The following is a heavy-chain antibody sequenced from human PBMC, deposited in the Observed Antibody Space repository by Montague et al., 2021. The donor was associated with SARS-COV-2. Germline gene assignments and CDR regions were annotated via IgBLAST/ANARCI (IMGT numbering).Heavy chain of an antibody. D-gene: IGHD3-16*01. Sequence: SETLSLTCSISAVSITSYYWSWVRQPAGKGLEWIGHIYASGSTNXSPSLKSRVRLSIDNPKNQFSLKLESLTAADTAVYYCVRDGGNWYYFDYWGQGALVTVSS. CDR3: VRDGGNWYYFDY. V-gene: IGHV4-4*07. CDR1: AVSITSYY. J-gene: IGHJ4*02. CDR2: IYASGST.